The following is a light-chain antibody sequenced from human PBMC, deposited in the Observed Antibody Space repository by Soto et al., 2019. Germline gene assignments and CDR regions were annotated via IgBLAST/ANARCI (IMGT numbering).Light chain of an antibody. V-gene: IGKV3-11*01. J-gene: IGKJ2*01. CDR1: QSVSSY. CDR2: DAS. CDR3: QQRSSWPYT. Sequence: EIVLTQSPATLSLSPGERATLSCRASQSVSSYLAWYQQKPGQAPRLLIYDASNRAPGIPARFSGSGSGTDFTLTISSLEPEDFAVYYCQQRSSWPYTFGQGTKLEIK.